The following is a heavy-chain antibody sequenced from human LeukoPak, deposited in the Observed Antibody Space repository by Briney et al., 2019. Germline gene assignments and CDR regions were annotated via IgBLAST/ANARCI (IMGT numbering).Heavy chain of an antibody. V-gene: IGHV4-34*01. J-gene: IGHJ4*02. Sequence: SETLSLTCAVYGGSFSGYYWSWIRQPPGKGLEWIGEINHSGSTNYNPSLKSRVTISVDTSKNQFSLKLSSVTAADMAVYYCARGSCSSTSCPPTPLDYWGQGTLVTVSS. CDR3: ARGSCSSTSCPPTPLDY. CDR1: GGSFSGYY. CDR2: INHSGST. D-gene: IGHD2-2*01.